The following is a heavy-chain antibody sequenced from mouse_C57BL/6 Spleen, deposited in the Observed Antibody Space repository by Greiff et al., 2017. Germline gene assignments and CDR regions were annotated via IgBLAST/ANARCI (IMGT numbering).Heavy chain of an antibody. V-gene: IGHV1-72*01. Sequence: QVQLQQPGAELVKPGASVKLSCKASGYTFTSYWMHWVKQRPGRGLEWIGRIEPNSGGTKYNEKFKSKATLTVDKPSSTAYMQLSSLTSEDSAVYYCARQGDGYYGYYAMDYWGQGTSVTVSS. CDR3: ARQGDGYYGYYAMDY. J-gene: IGHJ4*01. CDR2: IEPNSGGT. CDR1: GYTFTSYW. D-gene: IGHD2-3*01.